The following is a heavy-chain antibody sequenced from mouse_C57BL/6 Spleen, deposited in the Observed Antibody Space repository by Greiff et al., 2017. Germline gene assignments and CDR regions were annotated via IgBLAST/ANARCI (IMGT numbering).Heavy chain of an antibody. CDR1: GYTFTSYW. J-gene: IGHJ2*01. D-gene: IGHD1-1*01. CDR3: ARDCYGSSLYFDY. Sequence: QVQLQQPGAELVRPGTSVKLSCKASGYTFTSYWMNWVKQRPGQGLEWIGVIDPSDSSTNSNQKFKGKATLTVDTSSSTAYVQLSSLTSEDAAVYYCARDCYGSSLYFDYWGQGTTLTVSS. V-gene: IGHV1-59*01. CDR2: IDPSDSST.